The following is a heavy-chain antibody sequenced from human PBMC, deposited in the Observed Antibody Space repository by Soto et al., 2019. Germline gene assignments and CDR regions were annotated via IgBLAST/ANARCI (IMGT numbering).Heavy chain of an antibody. CDR1: GFTFSNFV. D-gene: IGHD6-13*01. CDR2: TSYDGKNK. Sequence: PXVSLLLSCAASGFTFSNFVMHWVRQAPGKGLEWVAATSYDGKNKDHADSVKGRFTISRDNSKNTLYLQMNSLRHEDTAVYFCARERAIAATGIFYYWGQGTLVTVSS. CDR3: ARERAIAATGIFYY. V-gene: IGHV3-30*04. J-gene: IGHJ4*02.